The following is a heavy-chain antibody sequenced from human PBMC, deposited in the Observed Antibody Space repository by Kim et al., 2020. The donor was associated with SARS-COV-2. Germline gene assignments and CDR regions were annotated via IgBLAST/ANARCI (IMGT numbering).Heavy chain of an antibody. CDR2: IYYSGST. J-gene: IGHJ5*02. V-gene: IGHV4-59*01. D-gene: IGHD3-16*01. CDR3: AREITRGGRRWFDP. Sequence: SETLSLTCTVSGGSISSYYWSWIRQPPGKGLEWIGYIYYSGSTNYNPSLKSRVTISVDTSKNQFSLKLSSVTAADTAVYYCAREITRGGRRWFDPWGQGTLVTVSS. CDR1: GGSISSYY.